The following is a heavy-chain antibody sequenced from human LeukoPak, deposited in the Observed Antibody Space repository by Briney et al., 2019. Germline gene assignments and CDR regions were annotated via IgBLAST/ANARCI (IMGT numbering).Heavy chain of an antibody. CDR2: INPSGGST. CDR3: ASLTMVRGVIIEQYFDY. J-gene: IGHJ4*02. D-gene: IGHD3-10*01. V-gene: IGHV1-46*01. CDR1: GYTFTSYY. Sequence: ASVKVSCKASGYTFTSYYMHWVRQAPGQGLEWMGIINPSGGSTSYAQKFQGRVTITADKSTSTAYMELSSLRSEDTAVYYCASLTMVRGVIIEQYFDYWGQGTLVTVSS.